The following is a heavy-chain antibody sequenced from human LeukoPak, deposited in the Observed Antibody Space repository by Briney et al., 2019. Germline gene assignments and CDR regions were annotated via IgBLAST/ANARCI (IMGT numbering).Heavy chain of an antibody. J-gene: IGHJ4*02. Sequence: GGSLRLSCAASGFTFDDYGMSWVRQAPGKGLEWVSGINWNGGSTGYADSVKGRFTISRDNAKNSLYLQMNSLRAEDTALYHCARVKFVHGSGSYYFDYWGQGTLVTVSS. CDR3: ARVKFVHGSGSYYFDY. D-gene: IGHD3-10*01. V-gene: IGHV3-20*01. CDR2: INWNGGST. CDR1: GFTFDDYG.